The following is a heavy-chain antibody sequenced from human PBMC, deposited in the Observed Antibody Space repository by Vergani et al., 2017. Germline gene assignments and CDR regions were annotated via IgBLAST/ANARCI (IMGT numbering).Heavy chain of an antibody. CDR2: SNTNTGA. CDR3: ARTYYYDSSGETQDYSMYGLDV. Sequence: QVQLVQSGSELKKPGASLKVSCKASGYPFTSYSINWVRQAPGQGLEWMGWSNTNTGATYAPGFSGRFVFSLDTSVSTAYLQISGLKSEDTAVYYCARTYYYDSSGETQDYSMYGLDVWGHGTAVTVS. V-gene: IGHV7-4-1*02. D-gene: IGHD3-22*01. J-gene: IGHJ6*02. CDR1: GYPFTSYS.